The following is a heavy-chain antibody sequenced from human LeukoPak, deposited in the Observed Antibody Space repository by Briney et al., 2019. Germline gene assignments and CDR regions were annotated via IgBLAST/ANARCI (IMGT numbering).Heavy chain of an antibody. CDR2: INHSGST. CDR1: GGPFSGYY. J-gene: IGHJ4*02. D-gene: IGHD6-19*01. Sequence: SETLSLTCAVYGGPFSGYYWSWIRQPPGKGLEWIGEINHSGSTNYNPSLKSRVTISVDTSKNQFSLKLSSVTAADTAVYYCARGWYSSGWLHKPRLFDYWGQGTLVTVSS. V-gene: IGHV4-34*01. CDR3: ARGWYSSGWLHKPRLFDY.